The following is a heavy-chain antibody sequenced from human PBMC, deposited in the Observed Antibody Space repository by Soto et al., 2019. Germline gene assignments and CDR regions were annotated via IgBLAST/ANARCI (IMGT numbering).Heavy chain of an antibody. CDR2: INTDESST. CDR3: AREGPSGSYDY. CDR1: GFTFSRYW. Sequence: GGSLRLSCAASGFTFSRYWMHWVRQAPGKGLVWVSRINTDESSTNNADSVKGRFTISRDNAKNTLYLQMNSLRAEDTAVYYCAREGPSGSYDYWGQGTLVTVSS. V-gene: IGHV3-74*01. J-gene: IGHJ4*02. D-gene: IGHD1-26*01.